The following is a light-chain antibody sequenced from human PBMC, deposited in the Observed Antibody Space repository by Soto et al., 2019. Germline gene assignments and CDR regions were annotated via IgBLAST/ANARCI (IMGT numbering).Light chain of an antibody. J-gene: IGKJ1*01. CDR1: QGINHY. CDR3: LQNNRYPWT. CDR2: ATS. Sequence: DIQMTQSPSSLSASVGDRVTITCRASQGINHYLAWFQQKPGKVPKLLIYATSTLQSGVPSRFSGSGSGTEFTLTISSLQPEDFATYYCLQNNRYPWTFGQGTKVDIK. V-gene: IGKV1-27*01.